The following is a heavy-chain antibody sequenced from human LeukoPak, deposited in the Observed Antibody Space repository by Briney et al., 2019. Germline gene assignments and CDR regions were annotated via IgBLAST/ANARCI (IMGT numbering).Heavy chain of an antibody. D-gene: IGHD6-13*01. J-gene: IGHJ4*02. Sequence: GGSLRLSCAASGFTFSDYYMSWIRQAPGKGLEWVSYISSSGGAMYYADSVKGRFTISRDNSKNTLYLQMNSLRAEDTAVYYCAKDGPGREQQLVFDYWGQGTLVTVSS. CDR2: ISSSGGAM. CDR3: AKDGPGREQQLVFDY. CDR1: GFTFSDYY. V-gene: IGHV3-11*01.